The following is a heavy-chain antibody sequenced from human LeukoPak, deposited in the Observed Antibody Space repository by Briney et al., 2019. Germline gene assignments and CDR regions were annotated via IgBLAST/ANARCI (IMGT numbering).Heavy chain of an antibody. D-gene: IGHD4-17*01. V-gene: IGHV4-34*01. Sequence: PSETLSLTCAVYGGSFSGYYWSWIRQPPGKGLEWIGEINHSGSTNYNPSLKSRVTISVDTSKNQFSLKLSSVTAADTAVYYCARVWMTTVTSDAFDIWGQGTMVTVSS. CDR3: ARVWMTTVTSDAFDI. CDR2: INHSGST. J-gene: IGHJ3*02. CDR1: GGSFSGYY.